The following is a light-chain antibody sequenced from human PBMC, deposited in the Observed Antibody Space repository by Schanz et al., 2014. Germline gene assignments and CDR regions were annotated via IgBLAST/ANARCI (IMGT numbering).Light chain of an antibody. CDR2: DVT. V-gene: IGLV2-14*03. CDR3: TSYTSSSTLV. CDR1: SSDVGAYDY. Sequence: QSALTQPASVSGSPGQSITISCTGTSSDVGAYDYVCWYQHHPGKAPQLIIYDVTHRPSGVSSRFSGSKSANTASLTLSGLQAEDEADYYCTSYTSSSTLVFGGGTKLTVL. J-gene: IGLJ2*01.